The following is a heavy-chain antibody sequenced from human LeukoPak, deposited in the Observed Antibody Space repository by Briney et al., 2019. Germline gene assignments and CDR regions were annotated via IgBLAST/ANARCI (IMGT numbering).Heavy chain of an antibody. CDR1: RFTFANYA. Sequence: GGSLRLSCAASRFTFANYAMTWVRQAPGKGLEWVSTMSSGGGYTDYADSVEGRFTISRDNSKNTLFLQMNSLRAEDTAVYYCSKSSGYYDSSGHYYFDYWGQGTLVTVSS. V-gene: IGHV3-23*01. D-gene: IGHD3-22*01. CDR2: MSSGGGYT. CDR3: SKSSGYYDSSGHYYFDY. J-gene: IGHJ4*02.